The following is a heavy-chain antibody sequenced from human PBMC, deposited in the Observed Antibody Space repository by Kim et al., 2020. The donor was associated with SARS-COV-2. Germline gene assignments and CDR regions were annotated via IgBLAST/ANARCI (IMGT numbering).Heavy chain of an antibody. D-gene: IGHD3-22*01. CDR1: GFTFSSYA. V-gene: IGHV3-23*01. Sequence: GGSLRLSCAASGFTFSSYAMSWVRQAPGKGLEWVSAISGSGGSTYYADSVKGRFTISRDNSKNTLYLQMNSLRAEDTAVYYCAKSGDYYYDSSGSYFDYWGQGTLVTVSS. CDR3: AKSGDYYYDSSGSYFDY. J-gene: IGHJ4*02. CDR2: ISGSGGST.